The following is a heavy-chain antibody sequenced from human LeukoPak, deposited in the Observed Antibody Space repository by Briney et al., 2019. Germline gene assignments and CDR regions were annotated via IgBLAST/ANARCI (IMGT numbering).Heavy chain of an antibody. V-gene: IGHV4-4*02. CDR1: GGSIRSSNW. D-gene: IGHD3-22*01. CDR2: IYHSGST. Sequence: NPSETLSLTCAVSGGSIRSSNWWSWVRQPPGKGLEWIGEIYHSGSTNYNPSLKSRVTISEDKSKNQFSLKLTSVTAADTAVYYCARQDYYDSGAWYFDLWGRGTLVTVSS. CDR3: ARQDYYDSGAWYFDL. J-gene: IGHJ2*01.